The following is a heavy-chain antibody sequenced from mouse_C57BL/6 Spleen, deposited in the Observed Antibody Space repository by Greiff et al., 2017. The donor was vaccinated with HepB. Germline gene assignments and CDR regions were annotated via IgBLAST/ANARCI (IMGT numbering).Heavy chain of an antibody. CDR2: IDPETGGT. CDR1: GYTFTDYE. J-gene: IGHJ2*01. V-gene: IGHV1-15*01. D-gene: IGHD1-1*01. CDR3: TRGDYGSSLNFDY. Sequence: VQLVESGAELVRPGASVTLSCKASGYTFTDYEMHWVKQTPVHGLEWIGAIDPETGGTAYNQKFKGKAILTADKSSSTAYMELRSLTSEDSAVYYCTRGDYGSSLNFDYWGQGTTLTVSS.